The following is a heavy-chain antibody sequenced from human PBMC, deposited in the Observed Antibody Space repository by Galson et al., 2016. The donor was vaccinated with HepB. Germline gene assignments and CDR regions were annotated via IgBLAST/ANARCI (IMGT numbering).Heavy chain of an antibody. V-gene: IGHV3-23*01. CDR3: AKDRTPWSYYGSGRYPLRGMDV. D-gene: IGHD3-10*01. CDR1: GFSFGSYA. Sequence: SLRLSCAASGFSFGSYALSWVRHAPGKGLEWVSVISGSGDSVHHADSVKGRFTISRDKPKNTVYLQMNSLRAEDTAVYYCAKDRTPWSYYGSGRYPLRGMDVWGQGTTVTVSS. J-gene: IGHJ6*02. CDR2: ISGSGDSV.